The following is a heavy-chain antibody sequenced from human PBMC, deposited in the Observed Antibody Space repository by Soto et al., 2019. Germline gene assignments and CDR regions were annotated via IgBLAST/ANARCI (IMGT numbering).Heavy chain of an antibody. Sequence: PGGSLRLSCAASGFTFDGYAMHWVRQAPGKGLEWVSGISWNSGSIGYADSVKGRFTISRDNAKNSLYLQMNSLRAEDTALYYCAKALDSSSSDDAFDIWGQGTMVTVS. CDR2: ISWNSGSI. CDR3: AKALDSSSSDDAFDI. V-gene: IGHV3-9*01. J-gene: IGHJ3*02. D-gene: IGHD6-6*01. CDR1: GFTFDGYA.